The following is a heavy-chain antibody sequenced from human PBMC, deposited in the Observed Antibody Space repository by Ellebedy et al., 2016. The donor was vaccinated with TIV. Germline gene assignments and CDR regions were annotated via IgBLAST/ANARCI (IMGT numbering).Heavy chain of an antibody. J-gene: IGHJ4*02. V-gene: IGHV3-7*01. CDR2: IKEDGSKK. CDR1: GFSFSGYY. D-gene: IGHD1-1*01. CDR3: ARVLRAGQELDY. Sequence: PWGSLRLSCAASGFSFSGYYMSWVRQAPGTGLEWVANIKEDGSKKYYVPSLKGRFTISRENAKNSLYLQMNSLGAEESAVHYCARVLRAGQELDYWGQGTPVTVSS.